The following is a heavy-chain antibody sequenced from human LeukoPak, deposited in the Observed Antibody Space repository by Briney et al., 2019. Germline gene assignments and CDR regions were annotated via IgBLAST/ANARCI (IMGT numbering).Heavy chain of an antibody. D-gene: IGHD2-21*02. CDR1: GYTFTGYY. CDR3: ARAQYCGGDCYPHIGMDV. CDR2: INPNSVGT. J-gene: IGHJ6*02. V-gene: IGHV1-2*02. Sequence: APVKASCKASGYTFTGYYMHWVRQAPGQGLEWRGWINPNSVGTNYAQKCQGRVTTTRDTSISTAYIELSRLRSNDTVVYYCARAQYCGGDCYPHIGMDVWGQGTTVTVSS.